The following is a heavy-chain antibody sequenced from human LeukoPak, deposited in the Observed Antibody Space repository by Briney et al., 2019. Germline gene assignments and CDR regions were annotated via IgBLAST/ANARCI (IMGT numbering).Heavy chain of an antibody. V-gene: IGHV4-59*01. CDR2: IYYSGST. CDR1: GGSISSYY. J-gene: IGHJ3*02. Sequence: PSETLSLTCAVSGGSISSYYWSWIRQPPGKGLEWIGYIYYSGSTNYNPSLKSRVTISVDTSKNQFSLKLSSVTAADTAVYHCAGHEPDDAFDIWGQGTMVTVSS. CDR3: AGHEPDDAFDI.